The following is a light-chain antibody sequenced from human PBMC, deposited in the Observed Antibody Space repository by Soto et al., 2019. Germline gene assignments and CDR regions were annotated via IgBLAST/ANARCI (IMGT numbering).Light chain of an antibody. J-gene: IGKJ3*01. CDR2: AAS. CDR1: HNIDTF. Sequence: DIQITQSPSSLSASVGDRVTITCRASHNIDTFLNWYQQEPGKAPKLLIYAASILQGGVPSRFSASGSGTDFTLTISSLQLEDFATYFCQQCYSSPTFGPGTKVDLK. CDR3: QQCYSSPT. V-gene: IGKV1-39*01.